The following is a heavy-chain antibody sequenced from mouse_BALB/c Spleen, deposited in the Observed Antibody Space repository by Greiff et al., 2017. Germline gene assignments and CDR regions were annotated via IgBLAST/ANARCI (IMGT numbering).Heavy chain of an antibody. V-gene: IGHV1-87*01. D-gene: IGHD3-1*01. J-gene: IGHJ2*01. CDR2: IYPGDGDT. CDR3: ARSGRGYYFDY. Sequence: QVQLQQSGAELARPGASVKLSCKASGYTFTSYWMQWVKQRPGQGLEWIGAIYPGDGDTRYTQKFKGKATLTADKSSSTAYMQLSSLASEDSAVYYCARSGRGYYFDYWGQGTTLTVSS. CDR1: GYTFTSYW.